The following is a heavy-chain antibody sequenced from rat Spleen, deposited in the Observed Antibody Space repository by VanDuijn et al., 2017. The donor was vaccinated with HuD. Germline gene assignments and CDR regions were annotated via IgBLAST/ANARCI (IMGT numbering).Heavy chain of an antibody. V-gene: IGHV5-25*01. CDR3: TTHLFNYGTYYFDY. CDR1: GLTFSNYY. J-gene: IGHJ2*01. Sequence: EVQLVESGGGLVQPGRSMKLSCAASGLTFSNYYMAWVRQAPTKGLEWVASISTGGGNTYYRDSVKGRFTISTDNAKSTLYLQMDSLRSEDTSTYYCTTHLFNYGTYYFDYWGQGVMVTVSS. CDR2: ISTGGGNT. D-gene: IGHD1-3*01.